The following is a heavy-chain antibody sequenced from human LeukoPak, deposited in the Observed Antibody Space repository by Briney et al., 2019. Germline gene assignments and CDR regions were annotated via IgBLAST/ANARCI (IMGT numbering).Heavy chain of an antibody. D-gene: IGHD5-12*01. Sequence: GRSLRLSCAASGFTFSSYGMHCVRQAPGKGLEWVAVIWYDGSNKYYADSVKGRFTISRDNSNNTLYLQMNSLRAEDTAVYYCARDDSGYDSYFDYWGQGTLVTVSS. V-gene: IGHV3-33*01. CDR1: GFTFSSYG. CDR3: ARDDSGYDSYFDY. CDR2: IWYDGSNK. J-gene: IGHJ4*02.